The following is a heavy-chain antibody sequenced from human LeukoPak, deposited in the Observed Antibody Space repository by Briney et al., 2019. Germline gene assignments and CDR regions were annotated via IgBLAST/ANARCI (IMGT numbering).Heavy chain of an antibody. Sequence: SETLSLTCTVSGGSISSYYWSWIRQPPGKGLEWIGYIYYSGSTNYNPSLKSRVTISVDTSKNQFSLKLSSVTAADTAVCYCARWTGSGWDYYFDYWGQGTLVTVSS. CDR3: ARWTGSGWDYYFDY. CDR1: GGSISSYY. V-gene: IGHV4-59*08. J-gene: IGHJ4*02. D-gene: IGHD6-19*01. CDR2: IYYSGST.